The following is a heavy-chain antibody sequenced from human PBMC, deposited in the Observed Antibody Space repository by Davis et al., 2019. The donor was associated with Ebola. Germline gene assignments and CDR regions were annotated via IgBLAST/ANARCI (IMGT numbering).Heavy chain of an antibody. D-gene: IGHD7-27*01. CDR1: GYSFTSYW. CDR3: ARRRDVSLAGDLDYYYYMDV. Sequence: PGGSLRLSCKGSGYSFTSYWIGWVRQMPGKGLEWMGIIYPGDSDTRYSPSFQGQVTISADKSISTAYLQWSSLKASDIAMYYCARRRDVSLAGDLDYYYYMDVWGKGTTVTVSS. CDR2: IYPGDSDT. J-gene: IGHJ6*03. V-gene: IGHV5-51*01.